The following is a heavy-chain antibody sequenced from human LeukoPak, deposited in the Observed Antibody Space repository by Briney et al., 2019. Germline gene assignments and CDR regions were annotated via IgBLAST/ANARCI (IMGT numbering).Heavy chain of an antibody. D-gene: IGHD4-17*01. V-gene: IGHV3-43*02. CDR2: ISGNGVVT. Sequence: GGSLRLSCAASGFTFDDYAMHWVRQAPGRGLEWVSLISGNGVVTYYADSVRGRFTISRDNSKNSLYLQMNSLRTEDTALYYCAKDVNGDFDYWGQGTLVTVSS. CDR1: GFTFDDYA. J-gene: IGHJ4*02. CDR3: AKDVNGDFDY.